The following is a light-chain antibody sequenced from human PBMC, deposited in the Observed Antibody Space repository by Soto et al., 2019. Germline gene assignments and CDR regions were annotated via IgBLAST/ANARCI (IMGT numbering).Light chain of an antibody. CDR3: QNYNCPPLT. CDR2: AAS. CDR1: QGIATS. Sequence: DVQMTQSPSSLSASVGDRVTITCRAGQGIATSLAWYQQRPGKVPKLLIYAASTLQSGVPFRFSGSGSGADFTLTISSLQPEEVATYYCQNYNCPPLTFGGGTKVEIK. V-gene: IGKV1-27*01. J-gene: IGKJ4*01.